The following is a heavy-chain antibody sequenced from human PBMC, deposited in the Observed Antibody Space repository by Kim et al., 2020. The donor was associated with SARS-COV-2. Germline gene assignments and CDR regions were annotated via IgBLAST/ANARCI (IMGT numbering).Heavy chain of an antibody. CDR3: ARVHTRGSGWYGDDS. CDR1: GFTFSEYY. Sequence: GGSLRLSCAASGFTFSEYYMTWIRQAPGKGLECVSYINSGSTYMKYADAVRGRFTISRDNALKTLYLQMNRLRAEETATYYCARVHTRGSGWYGDDSWGQGTLVIVSS. CDR2: INSGSTYM. D-gene: IGHD6-13*01. J-gene: IGHJ4*02. V-gene: IGHV3-11*06.